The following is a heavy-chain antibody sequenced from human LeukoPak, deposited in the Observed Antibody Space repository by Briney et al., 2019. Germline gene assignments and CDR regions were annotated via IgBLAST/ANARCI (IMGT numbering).Heavy chain of an antibody. Sequence: ASVNLSCKASGYTFTNYDINWVRHAPGPGLGWIGCLNPNTNSGNTDYAQKFQGRVSLTSNTSITTAYMELSNLSSEDTAVYYCTRGVAEWLVRAFASWGQGTLVTVSS. D-gene: IGHD6-19*01. V-gene: IGHV1-8*01. J-gene: IGHJ1*01. CDR1: GYTFTNYD. CDR3: TRGVAEWLVRAFAS. CDR2: LNPNTNSGNT.